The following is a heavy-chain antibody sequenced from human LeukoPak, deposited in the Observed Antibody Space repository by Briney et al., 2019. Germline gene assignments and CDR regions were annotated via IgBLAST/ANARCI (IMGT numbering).Heavy chain of an antibody. CDR2: IYYSGST. CDR1: GGSISSGDYY. J-gene: IGHJ4*02. D-gene: IGHD1-14*01. CDR3: ARVPPARVSPYYFDY. V-gene: IGHV4-30-4*08. Sequence: SETLSLTCTVSGGSISSGDYYWSWIRQPPGKGLEWIGYIYYSGSTYYNPSLKSRVTISVDTSKNQFSLKLSSVTAADTAVYYCARVPPARVSPYYFDYWGQGTLVTVSS.